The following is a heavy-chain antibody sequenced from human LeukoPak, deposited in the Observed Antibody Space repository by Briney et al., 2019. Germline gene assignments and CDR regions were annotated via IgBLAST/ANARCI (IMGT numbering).Heavy chain of an antibody. Sequence: GGSLRLSCAASGFTFSNYAMSWARQAPGKGLEWVSSISSSSSYIYYADSVKGRFTISRDNAKNSLYLQMNSLRAEDTAVYYCARDQLITIFGVVIIPFDYWGQGTLVTVSS. J-gene: IGHJ4*02. D-gene: IGHD3-3*01. CDR2: ISSSSSYI. V-gene: IGHV3-21*01. CDR1: GFTFSNYA. CDR3: ARDQLITIFGVVIIPFDY.